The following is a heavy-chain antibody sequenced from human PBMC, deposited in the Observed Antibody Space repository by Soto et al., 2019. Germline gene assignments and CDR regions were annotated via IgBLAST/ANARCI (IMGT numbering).Heavy chain of an antibody. V-gene: IGHV1-69*01. Sequence: VRLMQSGAAVKKPGSSVKVSCKASGGTFSSPSVNWVRRAPGPGLEWMGGIIPLFGTANYAQNFQGRVTITADQSTSTAYMELNSLRSDDTAVYFCAREVGYGDFSAALLDWGQGTLVTVSS. CDR3: AREVGYGDFSAALLD. CDR1: GGTFSSPS. CDR2: IIPLFGTA. D-gene: IGHD4-17*01. J-gene: IGHJ4*02.